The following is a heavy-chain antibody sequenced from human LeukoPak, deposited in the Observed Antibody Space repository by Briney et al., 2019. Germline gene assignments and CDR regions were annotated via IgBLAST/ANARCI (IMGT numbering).Heavy chain of an antibody. J-gene: IGHJ5*02. Sequence: GEFLKISCKGSGYSFTSYWIGWVRQMPGKGLEWMGIIYPGDSDTRYSPSFQGQVTISADKSISTAYLQWSSLKASDTAMYYCARQRARYSSSSGGWFDPWGQGTLVTVSS. V-gene: IGHV5-51*01. D-gene: IGHD6-13*01. CDR2: IYPGDSDT. CDR1: GYSFTSYW. CDR3: ARQRARYSSSSGGWFDP.